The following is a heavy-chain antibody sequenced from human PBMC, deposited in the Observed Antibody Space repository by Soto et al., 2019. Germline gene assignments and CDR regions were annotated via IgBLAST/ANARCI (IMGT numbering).Heavy chain of an antibody. J-gene: IGHJ6*02. D-gene: IGHD3-10*01. V-gene: IGHV1-2*02. CDR2: TNPHSGDT. CDR1: GYTFTGYF. CDR3: ARSIGFGEAYYFGMDV. Sequence: ASVKVSCKASGYTFTGYFMHWLRQAPGQGPEWMGWTNPHSGDTKYAQKLQDRVTMTRDTSITTAYLELRSLSSDDTAVYYCARSIGFGEAYYFGMDVWRQGTTVTVSS.